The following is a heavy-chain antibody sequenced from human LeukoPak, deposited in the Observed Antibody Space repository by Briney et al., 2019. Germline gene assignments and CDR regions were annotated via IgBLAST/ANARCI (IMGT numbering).Heavy chain of an antibody. V-gene: IGHV4-59*08. CDR2: IYYSGST. CDR1: GGSISSYY. D-gene: IGHD1-26*01. CDR3: ARTPPPQWELPSPYFDY. Sequence: SETLSLTCTVSGGSISSYYWSWIRQPPGKGLEWIGYIYYSGSTNYNPSLKSRVTISVDTSKNQFSLKLSSVTAADTAVYYCARTPPPQWELPSPYFDYWGQGTLVTVSS. J-gene: IGHJ4*02.